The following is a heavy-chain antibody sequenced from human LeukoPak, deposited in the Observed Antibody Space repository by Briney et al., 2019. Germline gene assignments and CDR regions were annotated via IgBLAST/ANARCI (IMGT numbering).Heavy chain of an antibody. CDR3: AVRWYQLPHY. J-gene: IGHJ4*02. CDR2: IIPIFGTA. CDR1: GYTFTGYY. D-gene: IGHD2-2*01. Sequence: SVKVSCKASGYTFTGYYMHWVRQAPGQGLEWMGGIIPIFGTANYAQKFQGGVTITADESTSTAYMELSSLRSEDTAVYYCAVRWYQLPHYWGQGTLVTVSS. V-gene: IGHV1-69*13.